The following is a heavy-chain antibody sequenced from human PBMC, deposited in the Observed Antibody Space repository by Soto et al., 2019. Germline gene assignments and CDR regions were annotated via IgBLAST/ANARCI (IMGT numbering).Heavy chain of an antibody. CDR1: GFTFSSST. CDR2: ISSDENNK. V-gene: IGHV3-30-3*01. Sequence: QVQLVESGGGVVQPGRSLRLSCAASGFTFSSSTMYWVRQAPGKGLEWVAIISSDENNKYCADSVKSRFIISRDNSKNTLYMQINSLRPEDTAVYYWARGGGGKWEPWGQGTLVTVSS. D-gene: IGHD1-26*01. CDR3: ARGGGGKWEP. J-gene: IGHJ4*02.